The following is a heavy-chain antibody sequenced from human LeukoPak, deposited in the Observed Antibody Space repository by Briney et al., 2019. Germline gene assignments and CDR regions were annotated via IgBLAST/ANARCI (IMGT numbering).Heavy chain of an antibody. Sequence: SETLSLTCAVSGGSISSSNWWSWVRQPPGKGLEWIGEIYHSGSTNYNPSLKSRVTISVDKSKNQFSLKLSSVTAADTAVYYCAREYHTAMAMDAFDIWGQGTMVTVSS. V-gene: IGHV4-4*02. D-gene: IGHD5-18*01. CDR2: IYHSGST. CDR1: GGSISSSNW. CDR3: AREYHTAMAMDAFDI. J-gene: IGHJ3*02.